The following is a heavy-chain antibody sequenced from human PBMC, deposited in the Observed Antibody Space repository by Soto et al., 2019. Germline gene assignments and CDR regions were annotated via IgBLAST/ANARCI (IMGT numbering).Heavy chain of an antibody. J-gene: IGHJ4*02. CDR1: GGSLSSGGYY. Sequence: QVQLQESGPGLVKPSQTLSLTCTVSGGSLSSGGYYWSWIRQHPGKGLEWIGYIYYSGSTYYNPYLKSRVTISVDTSKNQFSLKLSSVTAADTAVYYCARIPGSSSSGGWIDYWGQGTLVTVSS. D-gene: IGHD6-6*01. CDR2: IYYSGST. V-gene: IGHV4-31*03. CDR3: ARIPGSSSSGGWIDY.